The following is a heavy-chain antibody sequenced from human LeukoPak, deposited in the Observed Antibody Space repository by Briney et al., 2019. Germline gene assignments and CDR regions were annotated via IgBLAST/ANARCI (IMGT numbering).Heavy chain of an antibody. CDR2: IRYDGSNK. Sequence: GGSLRLSCAASGFTFSSYGMHWVRQAPGKGLEWVAFIRYDGSNKYYADSVKGRFTISRDNSKNTLYLQMNSLRAEDTAVYYCAKAHTAPSTSLDYWGQGTLVTVSS. J-gene: IGHJ4*02. CDR1: GFTFSSYG. CDR3: AKAHTAPSTSLDY. V-gene: IGHV3-30*02. D-gene: IGHD5-18*01.